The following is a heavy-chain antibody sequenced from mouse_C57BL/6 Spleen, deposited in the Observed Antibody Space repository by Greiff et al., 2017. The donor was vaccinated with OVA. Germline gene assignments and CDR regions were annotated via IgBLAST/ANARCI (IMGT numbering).Heavy chain of an antibody. D-gene: IGHD1-1*01. Sequence: EVKVVESEGGLVQPGSSMKLSCTASGFTFSDYYMAWVRQVPEKGLEWVANINYDGSSTYYLDSLKSRFIISRDNAKNILYLQMSSLKSEDTATYYCAREGNYYGKAMDYWGQGTSVTVSS. J-gene: IGHJ4*01. V-gene: IGHV5-16*01. CDR3: AREGNYYGKAMDY. CDR1: GFTFSDYY. CDR2: INYDGSST.